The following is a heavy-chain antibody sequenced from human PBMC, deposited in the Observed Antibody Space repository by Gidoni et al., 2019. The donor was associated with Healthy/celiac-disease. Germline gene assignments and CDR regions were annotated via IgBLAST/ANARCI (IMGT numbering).Heavy chain of an antibody. CDR1: GGSFSGYY. Sequence: QVQLQQWGAGLLKPSETLSLTCAVYGGSFSGYYWSGIRQPPGKGLEWIGEINHSGSTNYNPSLKSRVTISVDTSKNQFSLKLSSVTAADTAVYYCARAGPYCSSTSCYYYYYGMDVWGQGTTVTVSS. V-gene: IGHV4-34*01. J-gene: IGHJ6*02. CDR3: ARAGPYCSSTSCYYYYYGMDV. CDR2: INHSGST. D-gene: IGHD2-2*01.